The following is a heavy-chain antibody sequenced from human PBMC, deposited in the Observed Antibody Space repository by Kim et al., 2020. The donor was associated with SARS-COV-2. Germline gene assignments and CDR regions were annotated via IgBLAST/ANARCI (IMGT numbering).Heavy chain of an antibody. CDR1: GFTFSSYA. Sequence: GGSLRLSCAASGFTFSSYAMSWVRQAPGKGLEWVSAISGSGGSTYYADSVKGRFTISRDNSKNTLYLQMNSLRAEDTAVYYCAKDWGYCSSTSCYATFDYWGQGTLVTVSS. V-gene: IGHV3-23*01. CDR2: ISGSGGST. J-gene: IGHJ4*02. D-gene: IGHD2-2*01. CDR3: AKDWGYCSSTSCYATFDY.